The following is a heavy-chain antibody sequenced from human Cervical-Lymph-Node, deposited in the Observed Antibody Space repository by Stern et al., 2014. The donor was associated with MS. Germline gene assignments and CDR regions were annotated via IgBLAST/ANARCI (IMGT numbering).Heavy chain of an antibody. J-gene: IGHJ4*02. V-gene: IGHV3-33*01. Sequence: VQLVESGGGVVQPGRSLRLSCAASGFSFSRYAMHWVRQAPGKGLEWGALIWYDGSNPYYADSVTGRFTISRDNFKNTLYLQMNSLRAEDTAVYYCASAYSSSRYYFDYWGQGTLVTVSS. CDR2: IWYDGSNP. D-gene: IGHD6-13*01. CDR3: ASAYSSSRYYFDY. CDR1: GFSFSRYA.